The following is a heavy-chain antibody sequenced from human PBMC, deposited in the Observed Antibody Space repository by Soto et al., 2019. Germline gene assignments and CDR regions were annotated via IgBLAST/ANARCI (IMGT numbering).Heavy chain of an antibody. CDR2: IYYSGST. CDR1: GGSIGSSSYY. V-gene: IGHV4-39*01. CDR3: ARSDSGIYDILTGYFDY. J-gene: IGHJ4*02. D-gene: IGHD3-9*01. Sequence: QLQLQESGPGLVKPSETLSLTCTVSGGSIGSSSYYWGWIRQPPGKGLEWIGSIYYSGSTYYNPSLKSRVTISVDTSKNQFSLKLSSVTAADTAVYYCARSDSGIYDILTGYFDYWGQGTLVTVSS.